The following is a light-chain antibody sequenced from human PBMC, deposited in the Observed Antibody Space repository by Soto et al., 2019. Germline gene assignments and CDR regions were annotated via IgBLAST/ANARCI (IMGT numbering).Light chain of an antibody. V-gene: IGKV3-20*01. Sequence: IVLTQSPGTLSLSPWERATLSCRASQSVSSSYLAWYQQKPGQAPRLLIYGASSRATGIPDRFSGSGSGTDFTLTISRLEPEDFAVYYCQQYGSSPRDFGGGTKVDIK. CDR3: QQYGSSPRD. J-gene: IGKJ4*01. CDR1: QSVSSSY. CDR2: GAS.